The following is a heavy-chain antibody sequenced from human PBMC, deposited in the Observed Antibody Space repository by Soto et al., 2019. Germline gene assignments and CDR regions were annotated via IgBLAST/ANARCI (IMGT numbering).Heavy chain of an antibody. CDR3: AGHSDMWSGYLSPVDY. Sequence: QVQLVESGGDLVKPGGSLRLSCAASGYTFSDYYMSWIRQAPGKGLEWISYIDTSGTKIYYADSVKGRVTITRDNAKNLRDLEINSRRSQGQAVYYLAGHSDMWSGYLSPVDYWGQGTLVTVSS. J-gene: IGHJ4*02. CDR2: IDTSGTKI. CDR1: GYTFSDYY. V-gene: IGHV3-11*01. D-gene: IGHD3-3*01.